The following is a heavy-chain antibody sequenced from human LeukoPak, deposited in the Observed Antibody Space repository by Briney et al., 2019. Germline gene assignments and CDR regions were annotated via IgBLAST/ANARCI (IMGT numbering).Heavy chain of an antibody. V-gene: IGHV3-23*01. CDR2: ISGSGGST. J-gene: IGHJ4*02. D-gene: IGHD2-8*01. CDR3: AKGVSLPLYYFDS. Sequence: PGGSLRLSCAASGFTFSKYAMSWVRQAPGKGLEWVSAISGSGGSTYYADSVKGRFTISRDNSKNTLYLQMNSLRAEDTAVYYCAKGVSLPLYYFDSWGQGTLVTVSS. CDR1: GFTFSKYA.